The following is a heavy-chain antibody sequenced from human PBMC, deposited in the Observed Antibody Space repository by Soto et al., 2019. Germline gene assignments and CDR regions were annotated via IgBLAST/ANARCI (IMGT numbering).Heavy chain of an antibody. D-gene: IGHD1-1*01. CDR1: GGTFSSHS. CDR3: ATGSFTSTGGRIGYHYNAMDV. CDR2: IIPIFGPA. V-gene: IGHV1-69*13. Sequence: GASVKVSCKSSGGTFSSHSINRVRQAPGQGLEWMGGIIPIFGPANFAKKFQGRVTITADESTTTAYMELSTLTSEDTAVYYCATGSFTSTGGRIGYHYNAMDVWGQGTTVTVSS. J-gene: IGHJ6*02.